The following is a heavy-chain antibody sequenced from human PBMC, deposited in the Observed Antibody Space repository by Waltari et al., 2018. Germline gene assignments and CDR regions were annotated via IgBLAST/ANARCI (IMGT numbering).Heavy chain of an antibody. J-gene: IGHJ4*02. Sequence: EVQLVESGAGLVQPGGSLRLSFAASGFTFSSSALSWVRQAPGKGLEWVSAISGSGGSTYYADSVKGRFTISRDNSKNTLYLQMNSLRAEDTAVYYCAKDLNTGYSSSWFFDYWGQGTLVTVSS. CDR3: AKDLNTGYSSSWFFDY. V-gene: IGHV3-23*04. D-gene: IGHD6-13*01. CDR1: GFTFSSSA. CDR2: ISGSGGST.